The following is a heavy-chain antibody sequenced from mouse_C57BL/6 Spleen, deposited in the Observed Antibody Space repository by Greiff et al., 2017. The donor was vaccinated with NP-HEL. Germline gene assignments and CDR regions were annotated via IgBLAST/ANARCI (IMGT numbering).Heavy chain of an antibody. Sequence: QVQLQQPGAELVMPGASVKLSCKASGYTFTSYWMHWVKQRPGQGLEWIGEIDPADSYTNYNQKFKGKSTLTVDKPSSTAYMQLSSLTSEDSEVYYCARGYGSGYGHYYAMDYWGQGTSVTVSS. J-gene: IGHJ4*01. V-gene: IGHV1-69*01. CDR3: ARGYGSGYGHYYAMDY. D-gene: IGHD1-1*01. CDR2: IDPADSYT. CDR1: GYTFTSYW.